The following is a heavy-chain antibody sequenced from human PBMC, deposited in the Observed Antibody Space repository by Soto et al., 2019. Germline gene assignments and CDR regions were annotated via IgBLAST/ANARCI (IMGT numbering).Heavy chain of an antibody. V-gene: IGHV3-15*01. CDR2: IKSKTDGGTT. CDR3: TTDNLQTVLGASPSYYYYYMDV. D-gene: IGHD1-26*01. Sequence: GGSLRLSCAASGFTFSNAWMSWVRQAPGKGLEWVGRIKSKTDGGTTDYAAPVKGRFTISRDDSKNTLYLQMNSLKTEDTAVYYCTTDNLQTVLGASPSYYYYYMDVWGKGTTVTVSS. J-gene: IGHJ6*03. CDR1: GFTFSNAW.